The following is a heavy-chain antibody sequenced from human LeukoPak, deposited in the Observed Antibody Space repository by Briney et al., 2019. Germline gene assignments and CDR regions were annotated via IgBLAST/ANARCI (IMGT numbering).Heavy chain of an antibody. CDR2: ISFDGSDA. CDR3: AKAENTTLAFDI. D-gene: IGHD1-26*01. J-gene: IGHJ3*02. CDR1: GFTFSGFW. Sequence: PGGSLRLSCAASGFTFSGFWMHWVRQAPGKGLVWVSCISFDGSDATYADSVKGRFTISRDNAKNTLHLQMDSLTVEDTAVYYCAKAENTTLAFDIWGQGTMVTVSS. V-gene: IGHV3-74*01.